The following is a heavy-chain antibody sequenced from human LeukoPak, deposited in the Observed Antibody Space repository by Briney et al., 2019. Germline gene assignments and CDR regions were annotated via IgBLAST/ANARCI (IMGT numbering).Heavy chain of an antibody. Sequence: SETLSLTCTVSGGSISSYYWSWIRQPPGKGLEWIGYIYYSGSTNYNPSLKSRVTISVDTSKNQLSLKLSSVTAADTAVYYCARGAYGVFDYWGQGTLVTVSS. CDR1: GGSISSYY. D-gene: IGHD3-16*01. J-gene: IGHJ4*02. V-gene: IGHV4-59*01. CDR3: ARGAYGVFDY. CDR2: IYYSGST.